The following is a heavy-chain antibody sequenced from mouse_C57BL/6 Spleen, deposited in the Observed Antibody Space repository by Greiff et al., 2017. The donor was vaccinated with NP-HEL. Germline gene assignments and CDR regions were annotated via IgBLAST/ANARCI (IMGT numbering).Heavy chain of an antibody. D-gene: IGHD1-1*01. V-gene: IGHV5-4*01. CDR1: GFTFSSYA. J-gene: IGHJ1*03. Sequence: EVQGVESGGGLVKPGGSLKLSCAASGFTFSSYAMSWVRQTPEKRLEWVATISDGGSYTYYPDNVKGRFTISRDNAKNNLYLQMSHLKSEDTAMYYCARDRVLSGYFDVWGTGTTVTVSS. CDR2: ISDGGSYT. CDR3: ARDRVLSGYFDV.